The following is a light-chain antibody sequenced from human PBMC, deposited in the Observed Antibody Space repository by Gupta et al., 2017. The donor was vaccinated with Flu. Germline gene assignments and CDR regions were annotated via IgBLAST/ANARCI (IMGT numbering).Light chain of an antibody. CDR1: QSVSSN. Sequence: LATLSLSPGERAALSCRASQSVSSNLAWYQHRPGQAPRLLISGASTRATGIPARFSGSGSGTEFTLTISSLQSEDFGVYYCQQYNTWPRTFGGGTKVEI. CDR2: GAS. J-gene: IGKJ4*01. V-gene: IGKV3-15*01. CDR3: QQYNTWPRT.